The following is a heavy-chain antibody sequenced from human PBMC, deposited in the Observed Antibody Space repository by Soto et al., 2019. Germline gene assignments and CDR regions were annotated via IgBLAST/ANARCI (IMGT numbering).Heavy chain of an antibody. CDR2: IYSSGST. V-gene: IGHV3-53*01. Sequence: PGGSLKLSCAASGLTVNIKYMTGVRQAPGKGLEWVSVIYSSGSTYYADSVKDRFTISRDNSKNTLYLQMNSLRAEDTAVYYCAKVALGGYYDSSGYRGAFDIWGQGTMVTVSS. J-gene: IGHJ3*02. CDR1: GLTVNIKY. CDR3: AKVALGGYYDSSGYRGAFDI. D-gene: IGHD3-22*01.